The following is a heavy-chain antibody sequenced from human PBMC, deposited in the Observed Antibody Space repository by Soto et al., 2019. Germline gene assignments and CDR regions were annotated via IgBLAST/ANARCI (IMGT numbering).Heavy chain of an antibody. V-gene: IGHV1-3*05. Sequence: QVQLVQSGAEEKKPGASVKVSCKASGYTFTSYAMHWVRQAPGQRLEWMGWINAGNGNTKYSQKFQGRVTITRDTSASTAYMELSSLRSEDTGVYYCARDPSYYGMDVWGQGTTVTVSS. CDR2: INAGNGNT. J-gene: IGHJ6*02. CDR1: GYTFTSYA. CDR3: ARDPSYYGMDV.